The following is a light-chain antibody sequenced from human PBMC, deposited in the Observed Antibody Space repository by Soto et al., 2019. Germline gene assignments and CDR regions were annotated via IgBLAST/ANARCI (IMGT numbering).Light chain of an antibody. CDR2: EVT. CDR1: RSDIGDSNF. Sequence: QSALPQPASVSGSPGQSVTISCTGPRSDIGDSNFISWYQHSPGKAPRLLIYEVTNRPSGVSKRFSGSKAGNTASLTISGLLDDDEADYFCASFRSGTILVFGTGTKVTVL. CDR3: ASFRSGTILV. J-gene: IGLJ1*01. V-gene: IGLV2-14*01.